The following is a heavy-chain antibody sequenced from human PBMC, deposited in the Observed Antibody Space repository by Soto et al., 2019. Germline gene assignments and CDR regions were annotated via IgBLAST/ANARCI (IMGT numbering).Heavy chain of an antibody. D-gene: IGHD3-10*01. CDR3: AKDFKVSGSHYGTLNYYYGMDV. J-gene: IGHJ6*02. CDR2: ISYDGYLK. CDR1: GFSFSTYG. Sequence: SVRLSCSASGFSFSTYGMQWVRQAPGKGLEWVAVISYDGYLKYYVDAVKGRFTVARDNSKNTLFLEMNSLRVEDTAVYFCAKDFKVSGSHYGTLNYYYGMDVWGQGTTVTVSS. V-gene: IGHV3-30*18.